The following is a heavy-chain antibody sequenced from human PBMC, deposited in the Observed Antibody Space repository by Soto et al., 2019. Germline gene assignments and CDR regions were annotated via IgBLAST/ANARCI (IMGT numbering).Heavy chain of an antibody. CDR2: IRGAGGST. V-gene: IGHV3-23*01. CDR3: ARAGGYQLLRYYLDY. CDR1: GFTFSNYA. J-gene: IGHJ4*02. D-gene: IGHD1-1*01. Sequence: PGGSLRLSCAASGFTFSNYAMSWVRQAPGKGLEWVSTIRGAGGSTYHADSVKGRFTISRDNSKNTLYLQMNSLRPEDTALYFCARAGGYQLLRYYLDYWGQGTLVTVSS.